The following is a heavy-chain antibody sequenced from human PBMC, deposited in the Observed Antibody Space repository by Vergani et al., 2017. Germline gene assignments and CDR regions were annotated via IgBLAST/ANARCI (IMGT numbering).Heavy chain of an antibody. Sequence: QVQLQESGPGLVKPSETLSLTCTVSGDSVISTDYHWGWIRQPPGKGLEWIGSIYHSGSTYYNPSLKSRVTISVDTSKNQFSLKLSSVTAADTAVYYCARERVVVAAKGNNWFDPWGQGTLVTVSS. CDR3: ARERVVVAAKGNNWFDP. D-gene: IGHD2-15*01. CDR1: GDSVISTDYH. CDR2: IYHSGST. J-gene: IGHJ5*02. V-gene: IGHV4-38-2*02.